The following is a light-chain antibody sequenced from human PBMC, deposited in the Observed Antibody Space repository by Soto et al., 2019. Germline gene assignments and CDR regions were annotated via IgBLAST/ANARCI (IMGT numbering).Light chain of an antibody. CDR3: QQYVYSPRT. Sequence: DIVLTQSPGTLSLSPGERATLSCRASQSVTSSYLAWYQQKPGQAPRLLIYDTSSRATGIPDRFSGSGSGTDFTLTISRLEPEDFAVYYCQQYVYSPRTFGQGTKVEIK. CDR1: QSVTSSY. CDR2: DTS. J-gene: IGKJ1*01. V-gene: IGKV3-20*01.